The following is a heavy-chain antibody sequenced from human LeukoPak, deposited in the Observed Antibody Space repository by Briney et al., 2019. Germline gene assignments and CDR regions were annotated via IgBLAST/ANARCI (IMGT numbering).Heavy chain of an antibody. CDR2: ISSSSSYI. CDR1: GFTFSSYS. Sequence: GGSLRLSCAASGFTFSSYSMNWVRQAPGKGLEWVSSISSSSSYIYYADSVKGRFTISRDNAKNSLYLQMSSLRAEDTAVYYCARARSDDYGDYYDAFDIWGQGTMVTVSS. CDR3: ARARSDDYGDYYDAFDI. D-gene: IGHD4-17*01. V-gene: IGHV3-21*01. J-gene: IGHJ3*02.